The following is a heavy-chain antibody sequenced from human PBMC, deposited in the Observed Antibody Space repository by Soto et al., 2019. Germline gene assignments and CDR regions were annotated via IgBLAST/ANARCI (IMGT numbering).Heavy chain of an antibody. CDR1: GFTFSSYA. J-gene: IGHJ4*02. D-gene: IGHD3-3*01. Sequence: EVQLLESGGGLVQPGGSLRLSCAASGFTFSSYAMSWVRQAPGKGLEWVSAISGSGGSTYYADSVKGRFTISRDNSKNTLYLQMNSLRAEDTAVYYCAKGSVAYCDFWRGGWDYFDYWGQGTLVTVSS. CDR2: ISGSGGST. V-gene: IGHV3-23*01. CDR3: AKGSVAYCDFWRGGWDYFDY.